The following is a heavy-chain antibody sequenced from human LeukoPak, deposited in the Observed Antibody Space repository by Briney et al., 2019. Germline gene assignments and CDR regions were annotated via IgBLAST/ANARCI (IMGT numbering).Heavy chain of an antibody. CDR3: ARPRGCGSARCNNFDS. V-gene: IGHV3-7*01. Sequence: GGSLRLSCVVSGFDFSGFSMSWVRPAPGKGLEWVAIMEEYGSYIFYVDSVKGRFIISRDNARNSLYLQMNNLRAEDTAVYYCARPRGCGSARCNNFDSWGQGTLVTVSS. CDR2: MEEYGSYI. D-gene: IGHD2-2*01. CDR1: GFDFSGFS. J-gene: IGHJ4*02.